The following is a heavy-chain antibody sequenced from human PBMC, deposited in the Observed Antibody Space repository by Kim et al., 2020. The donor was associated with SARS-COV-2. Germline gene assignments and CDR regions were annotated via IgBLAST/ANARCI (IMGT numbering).Heavy chain of an antibody. CDR3: ARESLALPMIVVVITLGYFDY. CDR1: GFTFSSYS. CDR2: ISSSSSYI. D-gene: IGHD3-22*01. J-gene: IGHJ4*02. V-gene: IGHV3-21*01. Sequence: GGSLRLSCAASGFTFSSYSMNWVRQAPGKGLEWVSSISSSSSYIYYADSVKGRFTISRDNAKNSLYLQMNSLRAEDTAVYYRARESLALPMIVVVITLGYFDYWGQGTLVTVSS.